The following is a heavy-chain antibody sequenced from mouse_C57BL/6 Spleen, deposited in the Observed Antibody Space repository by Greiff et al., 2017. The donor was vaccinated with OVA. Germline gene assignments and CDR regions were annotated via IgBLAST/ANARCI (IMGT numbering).Heavy chain of an antibody. J-gene: IGHJ2*01. Sequence: QVQLQQPGAELVKPGASVKLSCKASGYTFTSYWMQWVKQRPGQGLEWIGEIDPSDSYTNYNQKFKGKATLTVDTSSSTAYMQLSSLTSEDSAVYYCARSGGLLYYFDYWGQGTTLTVSS. CDR3: ARSGGLLYYFDY. V-gene: IGHV1-50*01. D-gene: IGHD3-1*01. CDR1: GYTFTSYW. CDR2: IDPSDSYT.